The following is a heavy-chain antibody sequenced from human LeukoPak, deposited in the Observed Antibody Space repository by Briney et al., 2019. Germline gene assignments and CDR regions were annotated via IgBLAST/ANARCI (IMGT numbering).Heavy chain of an antibody. J-gene: IGHJ4*02. CDR1: GFTFSSYS. CDR3: ARTEWLRSGYYFDY. CDR2: ISSSSSYI. D-gene: IGHD5-12*01. V-gene: IGHV3-21*01. Sequence: PGGSLRLSWAASGFTFSSYSMNWVRQAPGKGLEWVSSISSSSSYIYYADSVKGRFTISRDNAKNSLFLQMNSLRAEDTAVYYCARTEWLRSGYYFDYWGQGTLVTVSS.